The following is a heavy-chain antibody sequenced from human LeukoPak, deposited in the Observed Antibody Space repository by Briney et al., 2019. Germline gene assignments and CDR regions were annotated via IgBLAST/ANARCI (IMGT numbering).Heavy chain of an antibody. CDR1: GGSISSYF. CDR2: IYYSGST. CDR3: AGLPGATSNVDY. V-gene: IGHV4-59*08. Sequence: NSSETLSLTRTVSGGSISSYFWSWIRQPPGKGLEWIGYIYYSGSTNYNPSLKSRVTISVDTSKNQFSLKLSSVTAADTAVYYCAGLPGATSNVDYWGQGTLVTVSS. D-gene: IGHD1-26*01. J-gene: IGHJ4*02.